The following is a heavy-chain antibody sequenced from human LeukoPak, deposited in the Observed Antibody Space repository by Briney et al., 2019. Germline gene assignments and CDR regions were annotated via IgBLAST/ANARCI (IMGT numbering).Heavy chain of an antibody. Sequence: SETLSLTCAVSGDSISTNHWWSWVRQPPGKGLEWIGEVYHSGSTNYNPSLKSRVTISVDKSKNLFSLKLTSVTAADTAMYYCASILVFWSGYYANWGQGTLVTVSS. CDR1: GDSISTNHW. CDR2: VYHSGST. CDR3: ASILVFWSGYYAN. D-gene: IGHD3-3*01. J-gene: IGHJ4*02. V-gene: IGHV4-4*02.